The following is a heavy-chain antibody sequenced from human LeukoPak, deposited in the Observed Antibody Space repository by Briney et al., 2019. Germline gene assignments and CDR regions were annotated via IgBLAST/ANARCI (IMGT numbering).Heavy chain of an antibody. J-gene: IGHJ6*04. Sequence: PGGSLRLSCAASGFTFSDHYMDWVRQAPGKGLEWVGRTKNKANSYTTQYAASVKGRFTISRDDSKNSLYLQMNSLKNEDTAVYYCARGSSGVTISSYGMDVWGKGTTVTVSS. CDR2: TKNKANSYTT. D-gene: IGHD3-3*01. CDR1: GFTFSDHY. V-gene: IGHV3-72*01. CDR3: ARGSSGVTISSYGMDV.